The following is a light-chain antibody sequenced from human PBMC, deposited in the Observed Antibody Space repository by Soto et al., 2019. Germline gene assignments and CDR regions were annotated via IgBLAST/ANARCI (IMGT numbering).Light chain of an antibody. CDR1: SSDVGGYNY. J-gene: IGLJ1*01. CDR3: SSYAGSNNFPYV. Sequence: QSVLTQPPSASGSPGQSVTISCTGTSSDVGGYNYVSWYQQHPGKAPKLMIYEVSKRPSGVPDRFSGSKSGNTASLTVSGLQAEDEADYYCSSYAGSNNFPYVFGTGTKLPS. CDR2: EVS. V-gene: IGLV2-8*01.